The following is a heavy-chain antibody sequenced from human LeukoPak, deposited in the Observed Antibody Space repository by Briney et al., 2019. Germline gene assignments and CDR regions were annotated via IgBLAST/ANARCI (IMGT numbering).Heavy chain of an antibody. Sequence: GGSLRPSWPASGSTSGNSYMGWIRQPPGRGLGWVPYISSSGSTIYYADSVKGRFTISRDKAKKSLYLQMNSLRAEDTAVYYCAKWAYNSSSYFDYWGQGTLVTVSS. J-gene: IGHJ4*02. V-gene: IGHV3-11*04. D-gene: IGHD6-6*01. CDR2: ISSSGSTI. CDR3: AKWAYNSSSYFDY. CDR1: GSTSGNSY.